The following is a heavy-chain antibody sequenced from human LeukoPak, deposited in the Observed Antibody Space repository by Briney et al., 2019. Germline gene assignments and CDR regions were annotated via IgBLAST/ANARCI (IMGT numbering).Heavy chain of an antibody. Sequence: SQTLSLTCTVSGGSISSGSYYWSWIRQPAGKGLEWIGHIYTSGSTNYNPSLKSRVTISIDTSKSQFSLKLSSVTAADTAVYYCAKPSSGYLSDWYFDLWGRGTLVTVSS. CDR1: GGSISSGSYY. V-gene: IGHV4-61*09. CDR2: IYTSGST. CDR3: AKPSSGYLSDWYFDL. J-gene: IGHJ2*01. D-gene: IGHD3-22*01.